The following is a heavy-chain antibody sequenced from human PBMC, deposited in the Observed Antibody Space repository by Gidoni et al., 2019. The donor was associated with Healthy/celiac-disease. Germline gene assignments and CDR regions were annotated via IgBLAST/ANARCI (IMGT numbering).Heavy chain of an antibody. CDR2: ISDDGSNK. V-gene: IGHV3-30*18. Sequence: QVQLVESGGGVVQPGRSLRLSCAASGFTFSSYGMHWVRQAPGKGLEWVAVISDDGSNKYYADSVKGRFTISRDNSKNTLYLQMNSLRAEDTAVYYCAKGGGYSYGPNDYWGQGTLVTVSS. CDR3: AKGGGYSYGPNDY. J-gene: IGHJ4*02. CDR1: GFTFSSYG. D-gene: IGHD5-18*01.